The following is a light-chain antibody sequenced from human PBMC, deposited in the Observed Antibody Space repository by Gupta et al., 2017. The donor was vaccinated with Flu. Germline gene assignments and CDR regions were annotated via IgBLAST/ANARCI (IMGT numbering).Light chain of an antibody. V-gene: IGLV2-14*01. Sequence: QSALTQPASVSGSPGQSITISCTGTSSDVGRSDYVSWYQQHPDKAPKLIIYDVTNRPSGVSSRFSGSKSGNTASMTSSGLQAEDETDYYCSSYTGGSTFYVFGTGTKVTVL. J-gene: IGLJ1*01. CDR3: SSYTGGSTFYV. CDR1: SSDVGRSDY. CDR2: DVT.